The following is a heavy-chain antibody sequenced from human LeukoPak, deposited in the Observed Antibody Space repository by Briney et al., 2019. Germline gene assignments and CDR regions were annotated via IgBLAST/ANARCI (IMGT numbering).Heavy chain of an antibody. CDR3: ARDRRDRGAYYFDY. V-gene: IGHV3-21*01. CDR2: ISSSSSYI. Sequence: PGGSLRLSCAASGFTLSSYSMNWVRQAPGKGLEWVSSISSSSSYIYYADSVKGRFTISRDNAKNSLYLQMNSLRAEDTAVYYCARDRRDRGAYYFDYWGQGTLVTVSS. D-gene: IGHD5-24*01. CDR1: GFTLSSYS. J-gene: IGHJ4*02.